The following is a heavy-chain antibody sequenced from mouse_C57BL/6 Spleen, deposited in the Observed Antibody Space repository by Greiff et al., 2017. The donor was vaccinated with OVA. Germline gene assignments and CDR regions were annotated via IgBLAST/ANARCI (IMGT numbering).Heavy chain of an antibody. CDR1: GYAFSSSW. CDR2: IYPGDGDT. V-gene: IGHV1-82*01. Sequence: VQLQQSGPELVKPGASVKISCKASGYAFSSSWMNWVKQRPGKGLEWIGRIYPGDGDTNYNGKFKGKATLTADKSSRTAYMQLSSLTSEDSSVSFCARSALYAMDYWGQGTSVTVSS. CDR3: ARSALYAMDY. J-gene: IGHJ4*01.